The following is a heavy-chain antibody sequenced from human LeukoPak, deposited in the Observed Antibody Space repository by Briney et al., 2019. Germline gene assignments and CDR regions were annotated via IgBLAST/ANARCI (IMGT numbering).Heavy chain of an antibody. CDR1: GFTFSDYY. CDR3: AREGTNWDFDY. V-gene: IGHV3-11*04. D-gene: IGHD7-27*01. J-gene: IGHJ4*02. Sequence: GGSLRLSCAASGFTFSDYYMSWIRQAPGKGLEWVSYISSSGSTIYYADSVKGRFTMSRDNAKKSLYLQMNSLRAEDTAVYYCAREGTNWDFDYWGQGTLVTVSS. CDR2: ISSSGSTI.